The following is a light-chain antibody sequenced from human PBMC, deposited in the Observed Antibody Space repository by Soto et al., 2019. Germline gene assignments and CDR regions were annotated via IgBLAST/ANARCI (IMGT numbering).Light chain of an antibody. CDR2: DAS. V-gene: IGKV1-5*01. CDR3: QHDSSYSEA. CDR1: QSISSW. Sequence: MTQSPSTLSASVGDRVPITCLANQSISSWLAWYQQTPGKAPKLLIDDASSLQSGVPSRFSGRGSGTEFTLTSSIVQPDYVATYCCQHDSSYSEAFGQGTKVDI. J-gene: IGKJ1*01.